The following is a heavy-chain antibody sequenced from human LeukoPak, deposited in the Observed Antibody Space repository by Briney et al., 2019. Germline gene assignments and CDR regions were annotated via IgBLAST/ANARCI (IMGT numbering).Heavy chain of an antibody. D-gene: IGHD3-22*01. V-gene: IGHV3-64*01. J-gene: IGHJ4*02. CDR1: GFTFSSYA. CDR2: ISSNGGST. Sequence: GGSLRLSCAASGFTFSSYAMHWVRQAPGKGLEYVSAISSNGGSTYYANSVKGRLTISRDNSKNTLYLQMGSLRAEDMAVYYCARITMIEGGFFDYWGQGTLVTVSS. CDR3: ARITMIEGGFFDY.